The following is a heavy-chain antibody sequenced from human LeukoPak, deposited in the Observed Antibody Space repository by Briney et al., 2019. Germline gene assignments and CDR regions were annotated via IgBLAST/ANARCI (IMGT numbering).Heavy chain of an antibody. V-gene: IGHV4-34*09. CDR1: GGSFSGYY. CDR3: ARDIFRLSSDY. CDR2: IYYSGST. J-gene: IGHJ4*02. D-gene: IGHD3-16*02. Sequence: SETLSLTCAVYGGSFSGYYWSWIRQPPGKGLEWIGYIYYSGSTYYNPSLKSRVTISVDTSKDQFSLKLSSVTAADTAVYYCARDIFRLSSDYWGQGTLVTVSS.